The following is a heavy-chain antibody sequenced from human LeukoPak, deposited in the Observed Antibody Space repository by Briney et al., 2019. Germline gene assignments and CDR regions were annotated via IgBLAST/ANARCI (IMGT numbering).Heavy chain of an antibody. J-gene: IGHJ4*02. CDR1: GFSFSKYA. D-gene: IGHD4-17*01. V-gene: IGHV3-21*01. CDR3: ARSDDYGDYLVDY. CDR2: ITSTSGYI. Sequence: GGSLRLSCAASGFSFSKYAINWVRQAPGKGLEWVSTITSTSGYIYYEDSVKGRFTTSRDNAKDSVYLQMDSLSVEDTAVYYCARSDDYGDYLVDYWGQGTLVTVSS.